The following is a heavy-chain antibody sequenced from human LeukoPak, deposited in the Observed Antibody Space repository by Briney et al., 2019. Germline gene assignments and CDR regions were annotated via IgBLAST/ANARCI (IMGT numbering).Heavy chain of an antibody. V-gene: IGHV3-66*01. CDR3: ARAYNYCPSSGYWYYLDY. CDR1: GFTVSSNY. D-gene: IGHD3-22*01. Sequence: GGSLRLSCAASGFTVSSNYMSWVRQAPGKWLEWVLFIYMDGSTYYPDSVKGRFTTSRDNAKNTLYLQINSLRAEDTAVSSCARAYNYCPSSGYWYYLDYWGQGTLVTVSS. J-gene: IGHJ4*02. CDR2: IYMDGST.